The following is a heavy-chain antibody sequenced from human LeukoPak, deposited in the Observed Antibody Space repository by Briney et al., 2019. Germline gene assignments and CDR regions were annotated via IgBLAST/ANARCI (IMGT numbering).Heavy chain of an antibody. CDR1: GGSISSGDYY. Sequence: SQTLSLTCTVSGGSISSGDYYWSWIRQPPGKGLEWIAYLYYSGSTYYNPSLKSRVTMSADTSKNQLSLKLSSVTAADTALYYCARPYYYDSRIDPWGQGILVTVSS. CDR3: ARPYYYDSRIDP. CDR2: LYYSGST. V-gene: IGHV4-30-4*01. J-gene: IGHJ5*02. D-gene: IGHD3-22*01.